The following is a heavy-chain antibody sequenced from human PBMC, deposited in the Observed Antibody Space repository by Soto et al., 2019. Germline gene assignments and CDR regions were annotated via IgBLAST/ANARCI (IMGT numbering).Heavy chain of an antibody. D-gene: IGHD2-15*01. Sequence: ASVKVSCKASGYTFTKYDISWVRQAPGQGLEWLGLISPNSGRPSYAQKFQGRVTITADESTSTAYMELSSLRSEDTAVYYCASSDIVVVVAATGTLDYWGQGTLVTVSS. J-gene: IGHJ4*02. CDR2: ISPNSGRP. CDR3: ASSDIVVVVAATGTLDY. V-gene: IGHV1-18*04. CDR1: GYTFTKYD.